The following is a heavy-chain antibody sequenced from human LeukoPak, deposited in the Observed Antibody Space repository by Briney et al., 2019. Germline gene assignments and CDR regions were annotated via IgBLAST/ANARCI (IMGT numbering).Heavy chain of an antibody. CDR2: IIPIFGTA. CDR1: GGTFSSYA. CDR3: ARDPLRGSPLGYGMDV. V-gene: IGHV1-69*13. Sequence: SVKVSCKASGGTFSSYASSWVRQARGQGLEWMGGIIPIFGTANYAQKFQGRVTITADESTSTAYMELSSLRSEDTAVYYCARDPLRGSPLGYGMDVWGQGTTVTVSS. J-gene: IGHJ6*02. D-gene: IGHD4-23*01.